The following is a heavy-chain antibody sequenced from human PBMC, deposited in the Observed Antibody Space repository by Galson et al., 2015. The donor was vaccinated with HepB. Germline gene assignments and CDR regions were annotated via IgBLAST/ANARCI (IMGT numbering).Heavy chain of an antibody. Sequence: SLRLSCAASGFTVSSNYMSWVRQAPGKGLEWVSVIYSGGSTYYADSVKGRFTISRDNSKNTLYLQMNSLRAEDTAVYYCARDSYVGAAPPDAFDIWGQGTMVTVSS. CDR2: IYSGGST. V-gene: IGHV3-66*02. D-gene: IGHD1-26*01. CDR3: ARDSYVGAAPPDAFDI. J-gene: IGHJ3*02. CDR1: GFTVSSNY.